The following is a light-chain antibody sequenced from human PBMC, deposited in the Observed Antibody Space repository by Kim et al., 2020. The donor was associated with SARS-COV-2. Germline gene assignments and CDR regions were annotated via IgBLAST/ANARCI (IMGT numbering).Light chain of an antibody. CDR2: AAS. Sequence: AIRITQSPSSLSASTGDRVTITCRASQGISSYLAWYQQKPGKAPKLLIYAASTLQSGVPSRFSGSGSGTDFTLTISCLQSEDFATYYCQQYYSYSPTFGPGTKVDIK. CDR3: QQYYSYSPT. V-gene: IGKV1-8*01. J-gene: IGKJ3*01. CDR1: QGISSY.